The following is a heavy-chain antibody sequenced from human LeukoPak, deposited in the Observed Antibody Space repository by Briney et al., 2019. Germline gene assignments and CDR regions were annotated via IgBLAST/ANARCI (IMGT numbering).Heavy chain of an antibody. CDR1: GFAFSSFA. V-gene: IGHV3-23*01. Sequence: GGSLRLSCAASGFAFSSFAMGWVRQSPGKGLEWLSTINGGGNTTFYADSVKGRFTISRDNSKNTLHLHMDSLRPDDTAIYYCTKELHVAVAGAHYYYFYMDAWGRGTAGTVSS. CDR3: TKELHVAVAGAHYYYFYMDA. CDR2: INGGGNTT. J-gene: IGHJ6*03. D-gene: IGHD6-19*01.